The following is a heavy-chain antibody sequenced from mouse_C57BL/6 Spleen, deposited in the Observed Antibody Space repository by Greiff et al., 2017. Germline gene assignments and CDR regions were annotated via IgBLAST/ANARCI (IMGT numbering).Heavy chain of an antibody. J-gene: IGHJ2*01. CDR2: ISYDGSN. Sequence: EVKVEESGPGLVKPSQSLSLTCSVTGYSITSGYYWNWIRQFPGNKLEWMGYISYDGSNNYNPSLKNRISITRDTSKNQFFLKLNSVTTEDTATYYCATYYYGSRDYWGQGTTLTVSS. CDR3: ATYYYGSRDY. V-gene: IGHV3-6*01. D-gene: IGHD1-1*01. CDR1: GYSITSGYY.